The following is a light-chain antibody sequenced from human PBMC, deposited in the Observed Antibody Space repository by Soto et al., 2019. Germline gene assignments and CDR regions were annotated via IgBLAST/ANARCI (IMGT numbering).Light chain of an antibody. CDR1: QSIANY. CDR3: QQSYSTPIT. CDR2: GAS. J-gene: IGKJ5*01. Sequence: DIQMTQSPSSLSASVGDRVTITCRASQSIANYLNWYQQRPGKAPKLLIYGASTLHSGVPSRFSGSGSGTDFTLTISSLQPEDFATFYCQQSYSTPITFGQGTRLEIK. V-gene: IGKV1-39*01.